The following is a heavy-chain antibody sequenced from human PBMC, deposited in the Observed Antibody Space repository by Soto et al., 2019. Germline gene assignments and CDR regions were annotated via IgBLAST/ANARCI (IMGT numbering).Heavy chain of an antibody. CDR2: TSYDGSHK. V-gene: IGHV3-30-3*01. D-gene: IGHD5-18*01. J-gene: IGHJ4*02. CDR1: GFTFSTFA. CDR3: TREMYSYGSSDIGY. Sequence: QVQLVESGGGVVQAGRSLRLSCAASGFTFSTFAMHWVRQAPGKGLEWVAVTSYDGSHKYYADSEKGRFTISRDNSKNTLYLQMSSLRAEDTAVYYCTREMYSYGSSDIGYWGQGTLVTVSS.